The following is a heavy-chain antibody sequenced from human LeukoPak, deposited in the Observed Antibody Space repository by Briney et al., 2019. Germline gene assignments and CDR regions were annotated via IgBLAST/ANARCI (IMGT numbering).Heavy chain of an antibody. Sequence: SVKVSCKASGGTFSSYAISWVRQAPGQGLEWMGGIIPIFGTANYAQKFQGRVTITADKSTSTAYMELSSLRSEDTAVYYCARVYGGSYYYYYYMDVWGKGTTVTVSS. CDR3: ARVYGGSYYYYYYMDV. CDR1: GGTFSSYA. V-gene: IGHV1-69*06. D-gene: IGHD1-26*01. CDR2: IIPIFGTA. J-gene: IGHJ6*03.